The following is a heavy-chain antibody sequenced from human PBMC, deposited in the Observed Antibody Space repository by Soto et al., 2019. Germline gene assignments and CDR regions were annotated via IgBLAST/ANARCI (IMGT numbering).Heavy chain of an antibody. J-gene: IGHJ4*02. CDR1: GFTFSSYG. CDR2: ISYDGSNK. V-gene: IGHV3-30*18. CDR3: AKDVSGFGVAVAGYFDY. Sequence: GGSLRLSCAASGFTFSSYGMHWVRQAPGKGLEWVAVISYDGSNKYYADSVKGRFPISRGNSKNTLYLQMNSLRAEDTAVYYWAKDVSGFGVAVAGYFDYWGQGTLVTVSS. D-gene: IGHD6-19*01.